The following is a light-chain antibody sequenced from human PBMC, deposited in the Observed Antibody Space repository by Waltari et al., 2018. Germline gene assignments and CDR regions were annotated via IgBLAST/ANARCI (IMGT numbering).Light chain of an antibody. CDR1: DILSPLY. V-gene: IGKV3-20*01. Sequence: EIVLTQSPDTLSLSLGERATLSCRAIDILSPLYLAWYQQRPGQAPRLLIFGPSSTAAGTPDRFSGSGSGTDFTLTISRLQAEDVAVYYCQQYGVSPIYTFGQGTKLEIK. CDR2: GPS. J-gene: IGKJ2*01. CDR3: QQYGVSPIYT.